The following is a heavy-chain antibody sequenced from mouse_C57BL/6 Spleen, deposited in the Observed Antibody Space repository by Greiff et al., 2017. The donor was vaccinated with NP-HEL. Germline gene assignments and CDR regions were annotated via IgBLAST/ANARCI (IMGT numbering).Heavy chain of an antibody. J-gene: IGHJ2*01. CDR1: GYSFTGYY. V-gene: IGHV1-42*01. D-gene: IGHD4-1*01. Sequence: EVKVVESGPELVKPGASVKISCKASGYSFTGYYMNWVKQSPEKSLEWIGEINPSTGGTTYNQKFKAKATLTVDKSSSTAYMQLKSLTSEDSAVYYCARSPLGRGNFDYWGQGTTLTVSS. CDR3: ARSPLGRGNFDY. CDR2: INPSTGGT.